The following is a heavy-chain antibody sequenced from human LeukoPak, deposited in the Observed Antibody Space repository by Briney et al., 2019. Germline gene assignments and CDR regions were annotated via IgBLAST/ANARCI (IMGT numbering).Heavy chain of an antibody. V-gene: IGHV1-2*02. CDR1: GYTFTGYY. CDR2: ISPDSGDT. Sequence: ASVKVSCKASGYTFTGYYMHWVRQAPGQGLEWMGWISPDSGDTNYAQKFQGRVTMTRDTSISAAYMELSRLTSDDTAVFYCAGEESSCSGGSCYIDYWGQGTLVTVSS. D-gene: IGHD2-15*01. J-gene: IGHJ4*02. CDR3: AGEESSCSGGSCYIDY.